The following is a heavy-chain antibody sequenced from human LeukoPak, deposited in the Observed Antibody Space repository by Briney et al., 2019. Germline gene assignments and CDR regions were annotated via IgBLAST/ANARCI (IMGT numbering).Heavy chain of an antibody. CDR1: GFIFSSYE. CDR3: ARVILGMDV. V-gene: IGHV3-48*03. CDR2: ISSSGSTI. J-gene: IGHJ6*02. D-gene: IGHD2-21*01. Sequence: GGSLRPSCAASGFIFSSYEMNWVRQAPGKGLEWVSYISSSGSTIYYADPVKGRFTISRDNAKNSLSLQMNSLRAEDTAVYYCARVILGMDVWGQGTTVTVSS.